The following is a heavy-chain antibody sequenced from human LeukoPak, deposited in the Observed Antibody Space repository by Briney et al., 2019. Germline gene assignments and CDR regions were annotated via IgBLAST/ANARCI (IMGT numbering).Heavy chain of an antibody. V-gene: IGHV4-38-2*02. J-gene: IGHJ4*02. CDR2: IYHSGST. D-gene: IGHD5-12*01. Sequence: SETLSLTCTVSGYSISSGYYWGWIRQPPGKGLEWIGSIYHSGSTYYNPSLKSRVTISVDTSKNQFSLKLSSVTAADTAVYYCARGIYSGVFDYWGQGTLVTVSS. CDR1: GYSISSGYY. CDR3: ARGIYSGVFDY.